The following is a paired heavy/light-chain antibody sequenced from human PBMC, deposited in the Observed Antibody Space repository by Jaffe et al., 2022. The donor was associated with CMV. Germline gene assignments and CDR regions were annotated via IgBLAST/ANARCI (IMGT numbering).Heavy chain of an antibody. V-gene: IGHV4-59*08. CDR1: GVSLTSSSGVSLTTLY. J-gene: IGHJ5*02. CDR2: ISYNADS. CDR3: ARGWGNNKGTWFDP. Sequence: QVQLQESGPQLLKPSETLSLTCTVSGVSLTSSSGVSLTTLYWSWIRQPPGKGLEWIGYISYNADSAYNSSLRSRLTVSLDTSQNQFSLELRSLTAADTAVYYCARGWGNNKGTWFDPWGQGTLVIVSS. D-gene: IGHD7-27*01.
Light chain of an antibody. CDR1: NSNIGADYD. Sequence: QSVLTQPPSVSGAPGQRVTISCTGSNSNIGADYDVHWYQHLPGAAPKVIIYAKTKRPSGVPDRFSGSTSGTSASLAISGLQAEDEADYYCQCYDRSQGSEFFGTGTRVTVL. CDR3: QCYDRSQGSEF. J-gene: IGLJ1*01. CDR2: AKT. V-gene: IGLV1-40*01.